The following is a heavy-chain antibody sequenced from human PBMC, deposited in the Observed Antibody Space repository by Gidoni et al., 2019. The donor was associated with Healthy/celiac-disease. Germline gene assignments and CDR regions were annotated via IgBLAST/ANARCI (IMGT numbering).Heavy chain of an antibody. CDR2: IWYDGSNK. CDR1: GFTFSSYG. Sequence: GGVVQPGRSLRLSCAASGFTFSSYGMHWVRQAPGKGLEWVAVIWYDGSNKYYADSVKGRFTISRDNSKNTLYLQMNSLRAEDTAVYYCARDGDIVVVPAALYYYYYYGMDVWGQGTTVTVSS. D-gene: IGHD2-2*01. J-gene: IGHJ6*02. CDR3: ARDGDIVVVPAALYYYYYYGMDV. V-gene: IGHV3-33*01.